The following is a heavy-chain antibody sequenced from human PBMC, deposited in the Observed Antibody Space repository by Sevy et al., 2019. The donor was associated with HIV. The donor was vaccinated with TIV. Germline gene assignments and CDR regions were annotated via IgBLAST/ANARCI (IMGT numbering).Heavy chain of an antibody. J-gene: IGHJ4*02. Sequence: GGSLRLSCAASGFTFSSYSMNWVRQAPGKGLEWVSPISSSSSYIYYADSVKGRFTISRDNAKNSLYLQMNSLRAEDTAVYYCAREPQTYCSSTSCYLGPFDYWGQGTLVTVSS. CDR1: GFTFSSYS. CDR2: ISSSSSYI. D-gene: IGHD2-2*01. V-gene: IGHV3-21*01. CDR3: AREPQTYCSSTSCYLGPFDY.